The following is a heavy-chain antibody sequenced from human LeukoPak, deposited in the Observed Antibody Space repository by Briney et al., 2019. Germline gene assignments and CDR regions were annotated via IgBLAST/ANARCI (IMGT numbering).Heavy chain of an antibody. CDR1: GYTFTSYD. CDR3: ARDRGVVGATRGNNWFDP. J-gene: IGHJ5*02. Sequence: ASVKVSCKASGYTFTSYDINWVRQATEQGLEWMGWMNPNSGNTGYAQKFQGRVTMTRNTSISTAYMELSSLRSEDTAVYYCARDRGVVGATRGNNWFDPWGQGTLVTVSS. CDR2: MNPNSGNT. D-gene: IGHD1-26*01. V-gene: IGHV1-8*01.